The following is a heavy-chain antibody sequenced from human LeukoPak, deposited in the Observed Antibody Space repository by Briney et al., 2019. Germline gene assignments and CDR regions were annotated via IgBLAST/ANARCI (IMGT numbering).Heavy chain of an antibody. V-gene: IGHV3-7*01. CDR3: ARHENWNFPY. J-gene: IGHJ4*02. CDR1: GFTFSSYW. CDR2: INPDGSGK. Sequence: PGGSLRLSCAASGFTFSSYWMTWVRQAPGKGLEWVANINPDGSGKDYVDSVKGRFTISRENAKGSLYLQINSLRAEDTAVYYCARHENWNFPYWGQGTLVTVAS. D-gene: IGHD1-7*01.